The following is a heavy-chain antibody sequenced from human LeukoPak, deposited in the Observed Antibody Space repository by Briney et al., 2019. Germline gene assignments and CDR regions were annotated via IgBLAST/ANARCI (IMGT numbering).Heavy chain of an antibody. CDR1: GFTVSSNY. CDR2: IYSGGST. D-gene: IGHD6-19*01. Sequence: GGSLRLSCAASGFTVSSNYMSWVRQAPGKGLEWVSVIYSGGSTYYADSVKGRFTISRDNSKNTLYLQMNSLRAEDTAVYYCARAIAVAGTWFDYWGQGTLVTVSS. V-gene: IGHV3-53*01. J-gene: IGHJ4*02. CDR3: ARAIAVAGTWFDY.